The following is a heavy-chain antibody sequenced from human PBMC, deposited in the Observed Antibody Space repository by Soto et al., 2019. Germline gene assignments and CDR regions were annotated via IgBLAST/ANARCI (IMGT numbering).Heavy chain of an antibody. J-gene: IGHJ3*02. CDR2: IYYSGST. Sequence: PSDTQSLTNTVSGGYISSREYYWSWIRQPPGKGLEWIGYIYYSGSTYYNPSLKSRVTISVDTSKNQFSLKLSSVTAADTAVYYCARGGYGDAFDIWGQGTMVTV. V-gene: IGHV4-30-4*02. D-gene: IGHD1-1*01. CDR3: ARGGYGDAFDI. CDR1: GGYISSREYY.